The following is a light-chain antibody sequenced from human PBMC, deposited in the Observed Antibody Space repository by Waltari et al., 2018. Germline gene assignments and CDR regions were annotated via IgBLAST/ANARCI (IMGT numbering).Light chain of an antibody. J-gene: IGLJ7*01. V-gene: IGLV1-51*02. Sequence: QSVLTQPPSVSAAPGQRVTISCSGGSSNIGNNYVSWYRQFPGTAPKLLIYENTGRPSGIPCRFSCSKSGTSATLDITGLQAGDEADYYCGTWDSSLSGAVFGGGTHLTVL. CDR2: ENT. CDR3: GTWDSSLSGAV. CDR1: SSNIGNNY.